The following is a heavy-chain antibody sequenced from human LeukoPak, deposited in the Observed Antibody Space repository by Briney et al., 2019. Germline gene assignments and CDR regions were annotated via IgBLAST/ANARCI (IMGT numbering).Heavy chain of an antibody. Sequence: SVKVSCKASGGTFSSYAISWVRQAPGQGLEWMGGIIPIFGTANYAQKFQGRVTITTDESTSTAYMELSSLRSEDTAVYYCARESEGYCSSTSCYRDYYYYMDVWGKGTTVTVSS. CDR1: GGTFSSYA. D-gene: IGHD2-2*02. CDR3: ARESEGYCSSTSCYRDYYYYMDV. J-gene: IGHJ6*03. CDR2: IIPIFGTA. V-gene: IGHV1-69*05.